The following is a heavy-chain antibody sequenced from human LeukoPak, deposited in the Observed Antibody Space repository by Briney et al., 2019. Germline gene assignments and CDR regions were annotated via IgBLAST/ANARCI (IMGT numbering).Heavy chain of an antibody. CDR2: ISAYNGNT. CDR3: ARDIRGYYYGSGSQAWYFDL. CDR1: GYTFTSYG. J-gene: IGHJ2*01. V-gene: IGHV1-18*01. D-gene: IGHD3-10*01. Sequence: GASVKVSCKASGYTFTSYGISWVRQAPGQGLEWIGWISAYNGNTNYAQKLQGRVTMTTDTSTSTAYLELRSLRSDDTAVYYCARDIRGYYYGSGSQAWYFDLWGRGTLVTVSS.